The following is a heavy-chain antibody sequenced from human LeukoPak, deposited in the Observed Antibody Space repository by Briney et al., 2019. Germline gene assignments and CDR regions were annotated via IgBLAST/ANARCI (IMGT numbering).Heavy chain of an antibody. V-gene: IGHV4-34*01. D-gene: IGHD3-16*02. Sequence: SETLSLTCAVYGGSFSGYYWSWIRRPPGKGLEWIGEINHSGSTYYNPSLKSRVTISVDASKNQFSLKLSSVTAAGTAVYYCASLSLYDYVWGSYLADYWGQGTLVTVSS. CDR2: INHSGST. J-gene: IGHJ4*02. CDR3: ASLSLYDYVWGSYLADY. CDR1: GGSFSGYY.